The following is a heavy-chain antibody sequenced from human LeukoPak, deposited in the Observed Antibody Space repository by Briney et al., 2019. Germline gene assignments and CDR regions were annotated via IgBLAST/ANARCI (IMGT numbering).Heavy chain of an antibody. J-gene: IGHJ4*02. CDR3: TRVGYIDEGIDY. CDR1: GFPFSSYW. D-gene: IGHD5-24*01. V-gene: IGHV3-7*04. CDR2: IKQDGSRK. Sequence: GGSLRLSCVASGFPFSSYWMTWVRQAPGKGLEWVANIKQDGSRKSYVDSVKGRFTISRDNAKNSLYLQMNSLRAEDTAIYYCTRVGYIDEGIDYWGQGTLVTVSS.